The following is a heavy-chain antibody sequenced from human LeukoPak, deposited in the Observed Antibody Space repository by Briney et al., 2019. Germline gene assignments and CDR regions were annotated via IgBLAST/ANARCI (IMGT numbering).Heavy chain of an antibody. CDR3: VKDRDHSGWGDLDY. Sequence: GGSLRLSCSASGFTFSSYAMHWVRQAPGKGLEYASAISSNGGSTYYADSVKGRFTISRDNSKNTLYLQMSSLRAEDTAVYYCVKDRDHSGWGDLDYWGQGTLVTVSS. D-gene: IGHD6-19*01. CDR2: ISSNGGST. J-gene: IGHJ4*02. V-gene: IGHV3-64D*06. CDR1: GFTFSSYA.